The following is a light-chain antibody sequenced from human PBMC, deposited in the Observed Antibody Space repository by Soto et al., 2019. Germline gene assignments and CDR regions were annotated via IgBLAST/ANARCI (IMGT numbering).Light chain of an antibody. V-gene: IGLV1-51*01. CDR3: GAWDSSLNVYV. Sequence: QSFLAQPPSVSAAPGHKVTISCSGTASNIGNDYVSWYQQLPGEAPQLLIYDNNRRPSGIPDRFSGSRSDTSATLGITGLQTGDEADYYCGAWDSSLNVYVFGTGTKVTVL. CDR2: DNN. J-gene: IGLJ1*01. CDR1: ASNIGNDY.